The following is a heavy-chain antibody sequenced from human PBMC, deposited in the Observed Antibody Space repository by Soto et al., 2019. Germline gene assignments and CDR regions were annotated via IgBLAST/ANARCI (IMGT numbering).Heavy chain of an antibody. D-gene: IGHD4-4*01. Sequence: QITLKESGPTLVKPTQTLTLTCTFSGFSLTTDGVGVDWIRQPPGKALGWLGLIYWNDEKRYRPSLQSRLTITKDTSRNQVVLTMTNMDPVDTATYYCAHRTTVTSGINWGQGTLVTVSS. CDR1: GFSLTTDGVG. J-gene: IGHJ4*02. CDR2: IYWNDEK. CDR3: AHRTTVTSGIN. V-gene: IGHV2-5*01.